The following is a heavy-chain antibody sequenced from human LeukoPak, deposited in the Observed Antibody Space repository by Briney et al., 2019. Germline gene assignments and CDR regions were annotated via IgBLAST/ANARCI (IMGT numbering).Heavy chain of an antibody. Sequence: SETLSLTCTVSGGSISSGDYYWSWIRQPPGKGLEWIGCIYYSGSTYYNPSLKSRVTISVDTSKNQFSLKLSSVTAADTAVYYCARGHYYDSSGTDYWGQGTLVTVSS. V-gene: IGHV4-30-4*08. CDR2: IYYSGST. CDR1: GGSISSGDYY. CDR3: ARGHYYDSSGTDY. D-gene: IGHD3-22*01. J-gene: IGHJ4*02.